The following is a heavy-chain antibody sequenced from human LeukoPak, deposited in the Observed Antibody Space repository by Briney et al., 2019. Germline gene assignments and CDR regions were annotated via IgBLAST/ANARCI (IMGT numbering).Heavy chain of an antibody. J-gene: IGHJ5*02. CDR2: INPGGSA. Sequence: SETLSLTCAVYGGSFSGYYWSWIRQPPGKGLEWIGEINPGGSADYNPSLKSRVTISVDTSKNQFSLKLSSVAAADTAVYYCATGRYSPDPWGQGTLVTVSS. CDR1: GGSFSGYY. V-gene: IGHV4-34*01. CDR3: ATGRYSPDP. D-gene: IGHD2-15*01.